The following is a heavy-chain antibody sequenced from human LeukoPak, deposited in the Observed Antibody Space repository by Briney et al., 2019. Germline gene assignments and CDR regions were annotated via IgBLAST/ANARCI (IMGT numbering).Heavy chain of an antibody. D-gene: IGHD3-10*01. J-gene: IGHJ4*02. Sequence: ASVKVSCKASGYTFTSYYMHWVRQAPGQGLEWMGWINPNSGGTNYAQKFQGRVTMTRDTSISTAYMELSRLRSDDTAVYYCARESGPVRGVYDYWGQGTLVTVSS. V-gene: IGHV1-2*02. CDR3: ARESGPVRGVYDY. CDR2: INPNSGGT. CDR1: GYTFTSYY.